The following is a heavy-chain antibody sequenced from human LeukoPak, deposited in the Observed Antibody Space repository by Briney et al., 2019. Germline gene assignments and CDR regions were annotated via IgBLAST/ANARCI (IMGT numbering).Heavy chain of an antibody. J-gene: IGHJ4*02. CDR3: AKDGITFGGAPTGLDY. D-gene: IGHD3-16*01. V-gene: IGHV3-7*01. Sequence: PGGSLRLSCAASGFAFSSYWMSWVRQAPGKGLEWVANIKQDGSEKYYVDSVKGRFTISRDNAKNSLYLQMNSLRAEDTAVYYCAKDGITFGGAPTGLDYWGQGTLVTVSS. CDR1: GFAFSSYW. CDR2: IKQDGSEK.